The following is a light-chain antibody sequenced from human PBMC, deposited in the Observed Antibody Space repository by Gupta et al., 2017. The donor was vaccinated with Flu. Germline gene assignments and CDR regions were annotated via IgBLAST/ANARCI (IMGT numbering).Light chain of an antibody. V-gene: IGKV3-11*01. CDR2: DAS. J-gene: IGKJ5*01. CDR1: QSVSSY. CDR3: QQRRNWIT. Sequence: EIVLTQSPATLSLSPGERATLSCRASQSVSSYLDWYQQKPGQALRLLIYDASNRATGIPARFSGSGSETDFTLTISSLEPEDSAVYYCQQRRNWITFGQGTRLEIK.